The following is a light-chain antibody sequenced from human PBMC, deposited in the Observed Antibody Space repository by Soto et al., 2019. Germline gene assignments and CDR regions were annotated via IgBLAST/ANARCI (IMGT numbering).Light chain of an antibody. Sequence: IVMTQSPATLSVSPGDRATLSCRASQSVNSNLAWYQQRPGQAPRLLIYGASTRATGIPARFSGSGSGTEFTLNISSLQSEDFAVYYCQQYNNWPPVTFGQGTQLEVK. CDR2: GAS. V-gene: IGKV3-15*01. CDR1: QSVNSN. J-gene: IGKJ5*01. CDR3: QQYNNWPPVT.